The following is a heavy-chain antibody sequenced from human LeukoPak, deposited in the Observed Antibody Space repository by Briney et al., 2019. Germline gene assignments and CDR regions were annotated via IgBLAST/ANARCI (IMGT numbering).Heavy chain of an antibody. D-gene: IGHD3-22*01. CDR3: ARDFAYYYDSSGYYRDAFDI. CDR2: IYYGGST. J-gene: IGHJ3*02. CDR1: GGSISSSSYY. Sequence: SETLSLTCTVSGGSISSSSYYWGWIRQPPGKGLEWIGSIYYGGSTYYNPSLKSRVTISVDTSKNQFSLKLSSVTAADTAVYYCARDFAYYYDSSGYYRDAFDIWGQGTMVTVSS. V-gene: IGHV4-39*07.